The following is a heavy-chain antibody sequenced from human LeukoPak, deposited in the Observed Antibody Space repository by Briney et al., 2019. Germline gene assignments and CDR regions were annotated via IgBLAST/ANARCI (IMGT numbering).Heavy chain of an antibody. D-gene: IGHD5-18*01. CDR3: ARDLQLWTTRDTRGGAQVGY. J-gene: IGHJ4*02. CDR1: GGTFSSYA. Sequence: SVKVSCKASGGTFSSYAISWVRQAPGQGLEWMGGIIPIFGTANYAQKFQGRVTITADESTSTAYMELSSLRSEDTAVYYCARDLQLWTTRDTRGGAQVGYWGQGTLVTVSS. CDR2: IIPIFGTA. V-gene: IGHV1-69*01.